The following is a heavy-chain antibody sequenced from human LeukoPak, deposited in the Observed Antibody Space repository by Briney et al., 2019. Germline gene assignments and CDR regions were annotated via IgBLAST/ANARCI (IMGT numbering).Heavy chain of an antibody. J-gene: IGHJ3*02. CDR2: ISAYNGNT. CDR3: ARAHLEAYCGGDCYPTGRDAFDI. V-gene: IGHV1-18*01. D-gene: IGHD2-21*02. CDR1: GYTFTSYG. Sequence: ASVKVSCKASGYTFTSYGISWVRQAPGQGLEWMGWISAYNGNTNYAQKFQGRVTMTRDTSISTAYMELSRLRSDDTAVYYCARAHLEAYCGGDCYPTGRDAFDIWGQGTMVTVSS.